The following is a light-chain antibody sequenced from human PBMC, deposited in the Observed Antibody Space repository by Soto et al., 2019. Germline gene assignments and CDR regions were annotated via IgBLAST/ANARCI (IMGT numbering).Light chain of an antibody. Sequence: QSALTQPASVSGSPGQSITISCTGTSSDVGGYNYVSWYQQHPDKAPKLMIYEVSNRPSGVSNRFSGSKSGNTASLTISGLQAEDEADYFCSSLTRSDTWVIGGGTKLTVL. CDR3: SSLTRSDTWV. CDR1: SSDVGGYNY. CDR2: EVS. J-gene: IGLJ3*02. V-gene: IGLV2-14*01.